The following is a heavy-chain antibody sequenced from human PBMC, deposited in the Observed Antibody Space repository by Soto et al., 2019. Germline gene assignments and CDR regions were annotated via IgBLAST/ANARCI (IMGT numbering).Heavy chain of an antibody. Sequence: GGSLRLSCAASGFTFSNYAMHWVRQAPGKGLEYVSAITSDGGTTYYADSVKGRFTTSRDNTKNTLYLQMGSLRAEDMAMYYCARDANGAADYWGQGTLVTVSS. D-gene: IGHD2-8*01. V-gene: IGHV3-64*02. CDR1: GFTFSNYA. J-gene: IGHJ4*02. CDR3: ARDANGAADY. CDR2: ITSDGGTT.